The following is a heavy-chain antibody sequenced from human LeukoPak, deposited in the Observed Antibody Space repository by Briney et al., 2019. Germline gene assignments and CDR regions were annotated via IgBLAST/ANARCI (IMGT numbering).Heavy chain of an antibody. V-gene: IGHV1-8*01. Sequence: ASVKVSCKASGYTFTSYDINWVRQATGQGLEWMGWMNPNSGNTGYAQKFQGRVTMTRNTSISTAYMELSSLRSEDTAVYYCARMVREVIISPGENWFDPWGQGTLVTVSS. CDR1: GYTFTSYD. CDR3: ARMVREVIISPGENWFDP. D-gene: IGHD3-10*01. J-gene: IGHJ5*02. CDR2: MNPNSGNT.